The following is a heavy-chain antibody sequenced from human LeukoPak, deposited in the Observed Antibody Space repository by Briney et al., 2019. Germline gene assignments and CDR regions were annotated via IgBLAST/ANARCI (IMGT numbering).Heavy chain of an antibody. D-gene: IGHD4-17*01. Sequence: SETLSLTCAVSGDSFSSHYWTWLRQPPGRGLEWIGYISYIGTTNYNPSLKSRVTISIDTSKNQFSLKLSSVTTADTAVYYCARDLVTVTKGFDIWGLGTMVSVSS. CDR2: ISYIGTT. CDR3: ARDLVTVTKGFDI. CDR1: GDSFSSHY. J-gene: IGHJ3*02. V-gene: IGHV4-59*11.